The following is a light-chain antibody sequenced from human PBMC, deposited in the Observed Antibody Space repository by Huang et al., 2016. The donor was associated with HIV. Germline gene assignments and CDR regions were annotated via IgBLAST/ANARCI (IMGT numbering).Light chain of an antibody. CDR2: GAS. V-gene: IGKV3-20*01. Sequence: EIVLTQSSGTLSLSPGERATLSCRASQSISSTFLAWYQQKPGQAPRPLIYGASSRTTGIPDRFGGSGSGTDFTLTISRLEPEDFAVYYCQQYGSSPPYTFGQGTKLEIK. J-gene: IGKJ2*01. CDR3: QQYGSSPPYT. CDR1: QSISSTF.